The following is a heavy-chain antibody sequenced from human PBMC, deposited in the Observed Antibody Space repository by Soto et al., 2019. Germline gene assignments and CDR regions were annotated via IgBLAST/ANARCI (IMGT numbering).Heavy chain of an antibody. CDR2: IKSKTDGGTT. D-gene: IGHD3-22*01. J-gene: IGHJ6*01. CDR1: GFTFSNAR. V-gene: IGHV3-15*01. CDR3: TXDPYYYDSSGYSPGMDV. Sequence: PGGSLRLSCAASGFTFSNARMSWVRQAPGKGLEWVGRIKSKTDGGTTDYAAPVKGRFTISRDDSKNTLYLQMNSLKTEDTAVYYCTXDPYYYDSSGYSPGMDVWGQGTTVTVSS.